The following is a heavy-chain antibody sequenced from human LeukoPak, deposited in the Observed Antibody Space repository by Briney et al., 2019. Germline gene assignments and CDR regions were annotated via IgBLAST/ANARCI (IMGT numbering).Heavy chain of an antibody. CDR1: GFTFSSYW. CDR3: AREGATDWYFHL. J-gene: IGHJ2*01. D-gene: IGHD5-12*01. CDR2: INSDGSST. V-gene: IGHV3-74*01. Sequence: PGGSLRLSCAASGFTFSSYWMHWVRQAPGKGLVWVSRINSDGSSTSYADSVKGRFTISRDNAKNTLYLQMSNLRAEDTAVYYCAREGATDWYFHLWGRGTLVTVSS.